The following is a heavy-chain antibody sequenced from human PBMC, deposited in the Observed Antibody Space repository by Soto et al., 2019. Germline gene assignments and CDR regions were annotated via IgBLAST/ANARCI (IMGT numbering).Heavy chain of an antibody. CDR3: ARGGPGCSGGSCYSNYYYYGMDV. V-gene: IGHV1-2*02. D-gene: IGHD2-15*01. Sequence: GASVKVSCKASGYTFTGYYMHWVRQAPGQGLEWMGWINPNSGGTNYAQKFQGRVTMTRDTSISTAYMELSRLRSADTAVYYCARGGPGCSGGSCYSNYYYYGMDVWGQGTTVTVSS. J-gene: IGHJ6*02. CDR2: INPNSGGT. CDR1: GYTFTGYY.